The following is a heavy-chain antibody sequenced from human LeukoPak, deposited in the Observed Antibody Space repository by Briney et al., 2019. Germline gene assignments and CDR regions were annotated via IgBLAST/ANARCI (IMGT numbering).Heavy chain of an antibody. J-gene: IGHJ4*02. CDR3: ARVEGSYLWYFDY. CDR2: INAGNGNT. V-gene: IGHV1-3*01. Sequence: GASVKVSCTASGYTFTSYAMHWVRQAPGQRLEWMGWINAGNGNTKYSQKFQGRVTITRDTSASTAYMELSSLRSEDTAVYYCARVEGSYLWYFDYWGQGTLVTVSS. D-gene: IGHD1-26*01. CDR1: GYTFTSYA.